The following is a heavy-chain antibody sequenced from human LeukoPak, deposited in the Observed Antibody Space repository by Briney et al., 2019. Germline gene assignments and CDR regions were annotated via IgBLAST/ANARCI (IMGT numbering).Heavy chain of an antibody. CDR1: GGSISSGGYS. D-gene: IGHD3-10*01. V-gene: IGHV4-30-2*01. CDR3: AGGSYYGYYFDY. J-gene: IGHJ4*02. Sequence: PSQTLSLTCAVSGGSISSGGYSWSWIRQPPGKGLEWIGYIYHSGSTYYNPSLKSRVTISVDRSKNQFSLKLSSVTAADTAVYYCAGGSYYGYYFDYWGQGTLVTVSS. CDR2: IYHSGST.